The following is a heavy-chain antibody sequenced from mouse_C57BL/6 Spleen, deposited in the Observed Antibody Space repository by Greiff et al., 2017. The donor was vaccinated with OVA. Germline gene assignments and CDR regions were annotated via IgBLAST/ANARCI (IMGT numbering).Heavy chain of an antibody. J-gene: IGHJ1*03. Sequence: VKLQESGAELVRPGSSVKLSCKASGYTFTSYWMHWVKQRPIQGLEWIGNIDPSDSETHYNQKFKDKATLTVDKSSSTAYMQLSSLTSEDSAVYYCARDYSNPHWYFDVWGTGTTVTVSS. CDR3: ARDYSNPHWYFDV. CDR2: IDPSDSET. V-gene: IGHV1-52*01. CDR1: GYTFTSYW. D-gene: IGHD2-5*01.